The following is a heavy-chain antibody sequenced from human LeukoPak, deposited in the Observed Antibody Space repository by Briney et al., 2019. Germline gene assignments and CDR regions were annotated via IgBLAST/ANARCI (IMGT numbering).Heavy chain of an antibody. CDR3: AKTYSSGWYFLDY. J-gene: IGHJ4*02. CDR2: ISSSGSTI. V-gene: IGHV3-11*01. D-gene: IGHD6-19*01. Sequence: GGSLRLSCAASGFTFSDYYMSWIRQAPGKGLEWVSYISSSGSTIYYADSVKGRFTISRDNAKNSLYLQMNSLRAEDTAVYYCAKTYSSGWYFLDYWGQGTLVTVSS. CDR1: GFTFSDYY.